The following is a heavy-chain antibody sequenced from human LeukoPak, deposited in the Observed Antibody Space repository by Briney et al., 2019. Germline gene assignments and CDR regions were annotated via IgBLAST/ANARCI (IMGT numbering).Heavy chain of an antibody. CDR3: TRQTARGNY. V-gene: IGHV3-73*01. CDR2: IRSKANSYAT. CDR1: GFTFSGSA. Sequence: GGSLRLSCAASGFTFSGSAMHWVRQASGKGLEWVGRIRSKANSYATAYAASVKGRFTISRDDSKNTAYLQMNSLKTEDTAVYYCTRQTARGNYWGQGTLVTVSS. D-gene: IGHD5-18*01. J-gene: IGHJ4*02.